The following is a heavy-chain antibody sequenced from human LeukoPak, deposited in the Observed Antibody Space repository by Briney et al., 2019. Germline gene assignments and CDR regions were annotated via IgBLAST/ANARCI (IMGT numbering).Heavy chain of an antibody. Sequence: SGTLSLTCTVSGVSLSSYYCSWVRQPPGKGLELIGYIYHSGSTYYNPSLKGRVTISVDTSKDQFSLNLTSVTAADAAMYYCARGPNLGYCSGGSCHRFDFWGQGTLVTVSS. D-gene: IGHD2-15*01. CDR2: IYHSGST. CDR1: GVSLSSYY. J-gene: IGHJ4*02. V-gene: IGHV4-59*01. CDR3: ARGPNLGYCSGGSCHRFDF.